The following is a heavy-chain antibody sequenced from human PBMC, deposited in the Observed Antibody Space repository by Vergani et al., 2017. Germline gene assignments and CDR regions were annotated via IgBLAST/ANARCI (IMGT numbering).Heavy chain of an antibody. J-gene: IGHJ4*02. V-gene: IGHV3-9*01. D-gene: IGHD4-17*01. CDR3: ARDLGYGDLGSFDY. CDR1: GFTFDDYA. Sequence: EVQLVESGGGLVQPGRSLRLSCAASGFTFDDYAMHWVRQAPGKGLEWVSGISWNSGSIGYADSVKGRFTISRDNAKNSLYLQMNSLRAEDTALYYCARDLGYGDLGSFDYWGQGTLVTVSS. CDR2: ISWNSGSI.